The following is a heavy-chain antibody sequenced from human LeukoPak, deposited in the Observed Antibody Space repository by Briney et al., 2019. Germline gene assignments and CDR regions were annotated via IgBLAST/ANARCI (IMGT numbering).Heavy chain of an antibody. CDR1: GFTFSSYW. V-gene: IGHV3-7*02. Sequence: PGGTLRLSCAASGFTFSSYWMSWVRQAPGKGLEWVANIKRDGSEKYYVDSVKGRFISSRDNVKNSLYLQMNSLRAEDTAVYFCASIDYGDSYWGQGTLVTVSS. D-gene: IGHD4-17*01. CDR2: IKRDGSEK. J-gene: IGHJ4*02. CDR3: ASIDYGDSY.